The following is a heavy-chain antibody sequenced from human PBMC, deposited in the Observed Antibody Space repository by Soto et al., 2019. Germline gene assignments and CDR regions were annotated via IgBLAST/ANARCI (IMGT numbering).Heavy chain of an antibody. CDR3: TRSYSSLDGYGMDV. D-gene: IGHD6-13*01. J-gene: IGHJ6*02. V-gene: IGHV5-10-1*01. CDR2: IDTSDSYT. Sequence: GESLKISCKGSRFTTYWIAWVRQMPGKGLEWMGRIDTSDSYTRYSPSFQGHVIISSDKSVSTAYLQWSSLKASDAAIYYCTRSYSSLDGYGMDVWGQGTTVTVSS. CDR1: RFTTYW.